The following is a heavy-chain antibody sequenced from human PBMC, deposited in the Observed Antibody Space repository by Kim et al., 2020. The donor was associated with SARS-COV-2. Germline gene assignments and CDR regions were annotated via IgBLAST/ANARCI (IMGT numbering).Heavy chain of an antibody. CDR1: GLTFSDFA. V-gene: IGHV3-30*04. D-gene: IGHD6-13*01. J-gene: IGHJ3*01. Sequence: GGSLRLSCAASGLTFSDFAFHWVRQAPGKGLEWVAVISDDANNKYDAESVKGRFTISRDNSKNTLYLKMNSLRAEDTAVYYCARGGYSSSWSIGEAFDFWGQGTMVTVSS. CDR3: ARGGYSSSWSIGEAFDF. CDR2: ISDDANNK.